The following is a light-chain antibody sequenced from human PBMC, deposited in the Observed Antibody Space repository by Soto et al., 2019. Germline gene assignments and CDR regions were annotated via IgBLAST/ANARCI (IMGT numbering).Light chain of an antibody. V-gene: IGLV2-14*01. Sequence: QSVLTQPASVSGSPGQSITISCTGTSSDVGGFNYVSWYQQYPGKAPTLMIFQVSSRSSGVSNRFFGSKSGNTASLTISGLQAEDEAEYYCSSYTSTSTFYVFGTGTKVTVL. CDR1: SSDVGGFNY. CDR3: SSYTSTSTFYV. J-gene: IGLJ1*01. CDR2: QVS.